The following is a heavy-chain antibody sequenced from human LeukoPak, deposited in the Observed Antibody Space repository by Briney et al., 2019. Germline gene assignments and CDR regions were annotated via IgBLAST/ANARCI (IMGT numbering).Heavy chain of an antibody. Sequence: GGSLRLSCAASGFTFSDYYMRCIRQAPGKGLEWVSYISSSGSTIYYADSVKGRFTISRDNAKNSLYLQMNSLRAEDTAVYYCARAPRTTDFDYWGQGTLVTVSS. CDR3: ARAPRTTDFDY. V-gene: IGHV3-11*01. CDR1: GFTFSDYY. J-gene: IGHJ4*02. D-gene: IGHD4-11*01. CDR2: ISSSGSTI.